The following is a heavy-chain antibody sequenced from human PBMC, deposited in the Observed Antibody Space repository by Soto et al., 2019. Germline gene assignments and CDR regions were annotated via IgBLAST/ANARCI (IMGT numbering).Heavy chain of an antibody. D-gene: IGHD3-22*01. Sequence: PSETLSLTCAVSGGSISSGVYSWSWIRQPPGKGLEWIGYIYHSGSTYYNPSLKSRVTISVDRSKNQFSLKLSSVTAADTAVYYCARAQGYYDSSGYYPGPYYYGMDVWGQGTTVTVSS. CDR2: IYHSGST. CDR1: GGSISSGVYS. CDR3: ARAQGYYDSSGYYPGPYYYGMDV. V-gene: IGHV4-30-2*01. J-gene: IGHJ6*02.